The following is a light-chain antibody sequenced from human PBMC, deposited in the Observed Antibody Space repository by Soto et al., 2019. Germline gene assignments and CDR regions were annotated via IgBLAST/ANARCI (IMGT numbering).Light chain of an antibody. CDR1: QSVSSSY. J-gene: IGKJ2*01. CDR2: GAS. Sequence: EIVLTQSPGTLSLSPGERATLSCRASQSVSSSYLAWYQQKPGQAPRLLIYGASSRATGIPDRFSGSGSGTDCTLTISRQEPEDFAVYYCQQYGSSPNTFGQGNKLETK. CDR3: QQYGSSPNT. V-gene: IGKV3-20*01.